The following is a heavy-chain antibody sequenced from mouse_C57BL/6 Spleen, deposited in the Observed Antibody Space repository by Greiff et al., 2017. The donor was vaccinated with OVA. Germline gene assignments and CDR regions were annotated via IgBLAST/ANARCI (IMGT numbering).Heavy chain of an antibody. J-gene: IGHJ3*01. V-gene: IGHV1-42*01. Sequence: EVKLQQSGPELVKPGASVKISCKASGYSFTGYYMNWVKQSPEKSLEWIGEINPSTGGTTYNQKFKAKATLTVDKSSSTAYMQLKSLTSEDSAVYYCARRDYYGSSYGFAYWGEGTLGTVSA. CDR2: INPSTGGT. D-gene: IGHD1-1*01. CDR1: GYSFTGYY. CDR3: ARRDYYGSSYGFAY.